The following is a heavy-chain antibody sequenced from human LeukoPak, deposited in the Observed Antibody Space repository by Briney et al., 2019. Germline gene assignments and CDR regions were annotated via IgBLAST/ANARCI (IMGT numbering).Heavy chain of an antibody. V-gene: IGHV3-30*18. CDR3: AKDRWSSGSGRTFDY. D-gene: IGHD3-10*01. CDR2: ISYDENEK. Sequence: GRSLRLSCAASGFILRSYGVHGVRQAPGRGLEGVACISYDENEKIYEDSVKGRFTISRDNSKNPLYLQMTSLRTEDTAVYYCAKDRWSSGSGRTFDYWGQGTLVTVSS. J-gene: IGHJ4*02. CDR1: GFILRSYG.